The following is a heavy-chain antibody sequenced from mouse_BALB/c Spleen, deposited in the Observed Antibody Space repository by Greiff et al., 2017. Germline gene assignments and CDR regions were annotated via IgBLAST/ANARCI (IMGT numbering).Heavy chain of an antibody. V-gene: IGHV1S81*02. CDR3: ARRDGSAWFAY. CDR1: GYTFTSYW. D-gene: IGHD2-3*01. CDR2: INPSNGRT. Sequence: QVQLQQPGAELVKPGASVKLTCKASGYTFTSYWMHWVKQRPGQGLEWIGEINPSNGRTNYNEKFKSKATLTVDKSSSTAYMQLSSLTSEDSAVYYCARRDGSAWFAYWGQGTLVTVSA. J-gene: IGHJ3*01.